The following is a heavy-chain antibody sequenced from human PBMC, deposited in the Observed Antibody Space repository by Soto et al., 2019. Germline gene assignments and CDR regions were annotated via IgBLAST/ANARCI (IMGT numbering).Heavy chain of an antibody. D-gene: IGHD4-17*01. CDR3: AREVDYGGNVDACDI. V-gene: IGHV4-31*03. CDR2: IYYSGST. Sequence: QVQLQESGPGLVKPSQTLSLTCTVSGGSISSGGYYWSWIRQHPGKGLEWIGYIYYSGSTYYNPSLKSRVTISVDTSKNHFSLKLSSVTAADTTVYYCAREVDYGGNVDACDIWGQGTMVTVSS. J-gene: IGHJ3*02. CDR1: GGSISSGGYY.